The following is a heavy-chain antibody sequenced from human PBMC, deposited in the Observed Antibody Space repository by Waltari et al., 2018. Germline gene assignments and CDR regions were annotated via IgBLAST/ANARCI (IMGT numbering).Heavy chain of an antibody. V-gene: IGHV4-34*01. Sequence: QVQLQQWGAGLLKPSETLSLTCAVYGGSFSGYYWSWIRQPPGKGLEWIGEINHSGSTNYNPSLKSRVTISVDPSKNQFSLKLSSVTAADTAVYYCARSLNYDFWSGYYNVFDYWGQGTLVTVSS. J-gene: IGHJ4*02. D-gene: IGHD3-3*01. CDR3: ARSLNYDFWSGYYNVFDY. CDR2: INHSGST. CDR1: GGSFSGYY.